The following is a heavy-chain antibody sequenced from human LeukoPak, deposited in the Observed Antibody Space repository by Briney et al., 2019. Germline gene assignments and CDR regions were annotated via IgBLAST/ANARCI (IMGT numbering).Heavy chain of an antibody. V-gene: IGHV3-48*01. J-gene: IGHJ5*02. CDR3: ARTGAMVRGGNNWFDP. D-gene: IGHD3-10*01. CDR2: ISSTSSTI. Sequence: PGGSLRLSCAASGFTFSSYSMNWVRQAPGKGLEWVSYISSTSSTIYYADSVKGRFTISRDTAKNSLYLQMNSLRAEDTAVYYCARTGAMVRGGNNWFDPWGQGTLVTVSS. CDR1: GFTFSSYS.